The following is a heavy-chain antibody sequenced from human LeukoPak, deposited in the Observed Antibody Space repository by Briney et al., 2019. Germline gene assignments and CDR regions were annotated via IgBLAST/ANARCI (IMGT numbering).Heavy chain of an antibody. CDR2: IYHSGST. J-gene: IGHJ4*02. CDR3: AIIAGRRGYSYGSVDY. Sequence: PSETLSLTCTVSGGSISSGGYYWSWIRQPPGKGLEWIGYIYHSGSTYYNPSLKSRVTISVDRSKNQFSLKLSSVTAADTAVYYCAIIAGRRGYSYGSVDYWGQGTLVTVSP. D-gene: IGHD5-18*01. V-gene: IGHV4-30-2*01. CDR1: GGSISSGGYY.